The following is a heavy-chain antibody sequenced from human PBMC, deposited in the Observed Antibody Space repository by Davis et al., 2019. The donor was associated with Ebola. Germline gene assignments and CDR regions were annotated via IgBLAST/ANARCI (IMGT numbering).Heavy chain of an antibody. V-gene: IGHV3-48*02. Sequence: GESLKISCAASGFTVSSNYMSWVRQAPGKGLEWVSYISSSSSTIYYADSVKGRFTISRDNAKNSLYLQMNSLRDEDTAVYYCARNPDSSGYYPWQYFDLWGRGTLVTVSS. CDR2: ISSSSSTI. J-gene: IGHJ2*01. CDR1: GFTVSSNY. CDR3: ARNPDSSGYYPWQYFDL. D-gene: IGHD3-22*01.